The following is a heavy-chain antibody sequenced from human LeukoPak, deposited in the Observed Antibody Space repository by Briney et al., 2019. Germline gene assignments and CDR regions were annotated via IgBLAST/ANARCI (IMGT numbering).Heavy chain of an antibody. V-gene: IGHV4-34*01. Sequence: SETLSLTCAVYGGSFSGYYWSWIRQPPGKGLEWIGEINHSGSTNYNPSLKSRVTISVDTSKNQFSLKLSSVTAADTAVYYCAILDDYSYYGFGYWGQGTLVTVSS. D-gene: IGHD4-11*01. J-gene: IGHJ4*02. CDR3: AILDDYSYYGFGY. CDR1: GGSFSGYY. CDR2: INHSGST.